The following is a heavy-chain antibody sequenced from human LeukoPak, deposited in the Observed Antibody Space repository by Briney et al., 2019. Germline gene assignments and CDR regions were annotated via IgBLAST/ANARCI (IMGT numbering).Heavy chain of an antibody. V-gene: IGHV3-15*01. Sequence: GGSLRLSCAASGFTFADAWMSWVRQLPGKRLEWLGRSRSKSDGGTTDYPVPVKGRFTISRDDSKNTLYLQMNSLKVEDTAVYYCTTAGDFWGDDYWGQGTLVTVSS. CDR2: SRSKSDGGTT. CDR3: TTAGDFWGDDY. D-gene: IGHD3-3*01. J-gene: IGHJ4*02. CDR1: GFTFADAW.